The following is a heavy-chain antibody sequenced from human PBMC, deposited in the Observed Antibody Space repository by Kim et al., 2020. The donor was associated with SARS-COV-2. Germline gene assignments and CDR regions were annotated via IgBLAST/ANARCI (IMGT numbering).Heavy chain of an antibody. D-gene: IGHD6-19*01. CDR2: ISSSGSTI. CDR3: ARDLYPIAVAGTNYYYYYGRDV. J-gene: IGHJ6*02. CDR1: GFTFSDYY. Sequence: GGSLRLSCAASGFTFSDYYMSWIRQAPGKGLEWVSYISSSGSTIYYADSVKGRFTISRDNAKNPLYLQMNSLRAEDTAVYYCARDLYPIAVAGTNYYYYYGRDVWGQGTTVTVSS. V-gene: IGHV3-11*04.